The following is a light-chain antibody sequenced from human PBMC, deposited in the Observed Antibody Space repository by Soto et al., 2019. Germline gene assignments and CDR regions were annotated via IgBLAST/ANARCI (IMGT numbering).Light chain of an antibody. CDR2: EVS. CDR1: SSDVGGYNY. CDR3: SSFTTTYTRV. J-gene: IGLJ1*01. Sequence: QSALAQPASVSGSPGPSITISCTGTSSDVGGYNYVSWYQQHPGKAPQLMIYEVSNRPSGVSTRFSGSKSGNTASLTISGLQADDDADYYCSSFTTTYTRVFGSGTKVTVL. V-gene: IGLV2-14*01.